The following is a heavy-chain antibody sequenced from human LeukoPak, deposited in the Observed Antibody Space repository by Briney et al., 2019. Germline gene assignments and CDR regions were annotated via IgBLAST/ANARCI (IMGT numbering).Heavy chain of an antibody. J-gene: IGHJ4*02. CDR1: GYIFTTSF. Sequence: GASVKVSCKASGYIFTTSFMHWVRQAPGQGLEWMGVINPSGTSTDYAQKFQGRVTMTEDTSTDTAYMELSSLRSEDTAVYYCASKDDYYGSGSYYVYWGQGTLVTVSS. V-gene: IGHV1-46*01. D-gene: IGHD3-10*01. CDR2: INPSGTST. CDR3: ASKDDYYGSGSYYVY.